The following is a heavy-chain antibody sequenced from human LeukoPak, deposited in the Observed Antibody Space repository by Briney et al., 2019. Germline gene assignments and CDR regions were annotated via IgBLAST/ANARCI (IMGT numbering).Heavy chain of an antibody. Sequence: SETLSLTCAVYGGSFSGYYWSWIRQPPGKGLEWIGEINHSGSTNYNPSLKSRVTISVDTSKNQFSLKLSSVTAADTAVYYCARGSSRPDYWGQGTLVTVSS. CDR1: GGSFSGYY. CDR3: ARGSSRPDY. CDR2: INHSGST. J-gene: IGHJ4*02. V-gene: IGHV4-34*01.